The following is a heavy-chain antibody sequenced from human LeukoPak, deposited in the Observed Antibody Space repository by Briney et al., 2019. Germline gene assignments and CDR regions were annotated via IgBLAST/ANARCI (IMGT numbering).Heavy chain of an antibody. V-gene: IGHV1-24*01. D-gene: IGHD3-9*01. CDR1: GYTLTELS. Sequence: ASVKVSCTVSGYTLTELSMHWVRQAPGKGLEWMGGFDPEDGETIYAQKFQGRVTMTEDTSTDTAYMELSSLRSEDTAVYYCAVGDYDILTGYYYYGMDVWGQGTTVTVSS. J-gene: IGHJ6*02. CDR3: AVGDYDILTGYYYYGMDV. CDR2: FDPEDGET.